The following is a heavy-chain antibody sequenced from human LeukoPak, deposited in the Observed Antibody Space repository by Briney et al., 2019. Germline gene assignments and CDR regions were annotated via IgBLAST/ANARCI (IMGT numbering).Heavy chain of an antibody. CDR1: GGSFSGYY. V-gene: IGHV4-34*01. Sequence: SETLSLICAVYGGSFSGYYWRWIRHPPGRGREWIGEINHSGRTNYNPSLKGRVTLSLDRSNTQFSLKLSATTAADPAVYYCAKSPVRNCLLWGGSTRGRVST. CDR2: INHSGRT. CDR3: AKSPVRNCLL. J-gene: IGHJ2*01. D-gene: IGHD1-7*01.